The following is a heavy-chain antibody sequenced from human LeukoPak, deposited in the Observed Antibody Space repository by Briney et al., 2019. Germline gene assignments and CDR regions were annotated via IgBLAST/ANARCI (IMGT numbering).Heavy chain of an antibody. CDR1: GYTFTIYG. CDR2: ISGYTGNT. D-gene: IGHD3-22*01. Sequence: GASVKVSCRASGYTFTIYGITWVRQAPGQGLEWMGWISGYTGNTNYAQKFQGRVTMTTDTSTSTAYMEVRSLTSDDTAVYYCAREGYYDSSHWRCDYWGQGTLVTVSS. J-gene: IGHJ4*02. V-gene: IGHV1-18*01. CDR3: AREGYYDSSHWRCDY.